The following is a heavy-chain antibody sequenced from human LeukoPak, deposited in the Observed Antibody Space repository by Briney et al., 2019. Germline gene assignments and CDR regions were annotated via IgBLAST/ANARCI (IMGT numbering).Heavy chain of an antibody. Sequence: ESLKISCKASGYIFTNYWIGWVRQMPGKGLEWMGIIYPRDSDTRYSPSFQGQVTVSADKSISTAYLQWNTLEASDTAMYYCARRQYSGYDFDFWGQGTLVTVSS. CDR3: ARRQYSGYDFDF. V-gene: IGHV5-51*01. CDR2: IYPRDSDT. D-gene: IGHD5-12*01. CDR1: GYIFTNYW. J-gene: IGHJ4*02.